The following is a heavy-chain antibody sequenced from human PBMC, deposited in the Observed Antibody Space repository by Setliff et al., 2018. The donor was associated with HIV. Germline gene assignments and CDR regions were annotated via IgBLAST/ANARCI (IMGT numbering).Heavy chain of an antibody. CDR1: GYTLTELS. V-gene: IGHV1-69*04. J-gene: IGHJ6*03. Sequence: SVKVSCKVSGYTLTELSMHWVRQAPGKGLDWMGRIIPILGVANYAQRFQGKVTITADKSTSTAYMELTSLRFDDTAMYYCVRGVQSPPHYSYYYMDVWGEGTMVTVSS. CDR2: IIPILGVA. CDR3: VRGVQSPPHYSYYYMDV. D-gene: IGHD3-3*01.